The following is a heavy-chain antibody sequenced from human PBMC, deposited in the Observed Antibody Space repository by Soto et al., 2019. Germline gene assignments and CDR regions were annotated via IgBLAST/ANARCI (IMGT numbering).Heavy chain of an antibody. J-gene: IGHJ3*01. V-gene: IGHV3-74*01. CDR1: GFTFSYYW. CDR3: ARGDRGAFDL. Sequence: EAQLVESGGGLVRPGGSLRLSCAASGFTFSYYWMHWVRQAPGKGLVWVSRIHSDGSSTTYADFVKGRFIISRDNARNTVDLQMNSVRVEETAVYYCARGDRGAFDLWGQGTVVTVSS. CDR2: IHSDGSST. D-gene: IGHD1-26*01.